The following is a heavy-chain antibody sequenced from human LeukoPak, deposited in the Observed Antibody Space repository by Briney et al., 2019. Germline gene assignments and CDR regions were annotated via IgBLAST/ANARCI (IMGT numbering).Heavy chain of an antibody. D-gene: IGHD6-13*01. V-gene: IGHV3-74*01. J-gene: IGHJ4*02. CDR2: SKSDGSST. CDR1: GFTFSGDW. CDR3: AKSFGYSRSWFDN. Sequence: GGSLRLSCAVSGFTFSGDWMHWVRQAPGKGLVWVSRSKSDGSSTSYADSVKGRFTISRDNSKNTLYLQMNSLRVGDTAVYYCAKSFGYSRSWFDNWGQGTLVTVSS.